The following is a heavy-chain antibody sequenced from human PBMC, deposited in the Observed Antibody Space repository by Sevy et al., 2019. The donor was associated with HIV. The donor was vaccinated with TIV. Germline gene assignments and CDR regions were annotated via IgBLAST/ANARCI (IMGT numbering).Heavy chain of an antibody. Sequence: GGSLRLSCAASGLIFSDYYMTWIRQAPGKGLECVSYISGSGSYINDADSVKGRFTISRDNAKNSLYLQMNSLRAEDTGVYYCARGKGRFLEWLLSPDGMDVWGQGTTVTVSS. J-gene: IGHJ6*02. D-gene: IGHD3-3*01. CDR2: ISGSGSYI. CDR1: GLIFSDYY. V-gene: IGHV3-11*06. CDR3: ARGKGRFLEWLLSPDGMDV.